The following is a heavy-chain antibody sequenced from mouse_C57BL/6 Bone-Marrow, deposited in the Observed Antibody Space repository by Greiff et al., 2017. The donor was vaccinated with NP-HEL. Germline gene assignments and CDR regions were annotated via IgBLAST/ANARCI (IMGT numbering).Heavy chain of an antibody. J-gene: IGHJ3*01. CDR3: ARENSNYPFAY. D-gene: IGHD2-5*01. V-gene: IGHV5-17*01. CDR2: ISSGSSTI. CDR1: GFTFSDYG. Sequence: EVKVVESGGGLVKPGGSLKLSCAASGFTFSDYGMHWVRQAPEKGLEWVAYISSGSSTIYYADTVKGRFTISRDNAKNTLFLQMTSLRSEDTAMYYCARENSNYPFAYWGQGTLVTVSA.